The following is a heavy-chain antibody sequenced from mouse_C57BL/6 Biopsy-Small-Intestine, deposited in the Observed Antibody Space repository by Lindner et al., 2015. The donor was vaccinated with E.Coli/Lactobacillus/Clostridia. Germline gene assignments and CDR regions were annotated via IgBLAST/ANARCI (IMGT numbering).Heavy chain of an antibody. Sequence: VQLQESGPELVKPGASVKISCKASGYAFSNSWMDWVRQRPGEGLEWIGRIWPGDGSINYNGKFTGKATLTADKSSSTAYVQLRSLTSEDSAVYFCARSGDYYAHYFDYWGQGTTLTVSS. D-gene: IGHD1-1*01. CDR2: IWPGDGSI. CDR1: GYAFSNSW. J-gene: IGHJ2*01. V-gene: IGHV1-82*01. CDR3: ARSGDYYAHYFDY.